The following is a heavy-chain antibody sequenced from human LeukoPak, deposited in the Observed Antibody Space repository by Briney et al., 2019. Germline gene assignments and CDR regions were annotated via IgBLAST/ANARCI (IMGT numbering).Heavy chain of an antibody. CDR2: ISSSGSYI. J-gene: IGHJ4*02. Sequence: GGSLRLSCAASRFTFSSYSMNWVRQAPGKGLEWVSSISSSGSYIYYADSVKGRFTISRDNAKNSLYLQMNSLRAEDTAVYYCARGPSGYHNTGGQGTLVTVSS. CDR1: RFTFSSYS. D-gene: IGHD5-12*01. V-gene: IGHV3-21*01. CDR3: ARGPSGYHNT.